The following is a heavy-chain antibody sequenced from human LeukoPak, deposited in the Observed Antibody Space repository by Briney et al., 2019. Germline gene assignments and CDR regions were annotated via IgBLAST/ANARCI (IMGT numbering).Heavy chain of an antibody. J-gene: IGHJ3*02. CDR1: GFTFDDYA. CDR2: ISWNSGSI. CDR3: AKDTTVIGGAFDI. V-gene: IGHV3-9*01. D-gene: IGHD4-11*01. Sequence: PSGRSLRLSCAASGFTFDDYAMHWVPHAPGKGLEWVSGISWNSGSIGYADSVKGRFTISRDNAKNSLYLQMHSLRAEDTALYYCAKDTTVIGGAFDIWGQGTMVTVSS.